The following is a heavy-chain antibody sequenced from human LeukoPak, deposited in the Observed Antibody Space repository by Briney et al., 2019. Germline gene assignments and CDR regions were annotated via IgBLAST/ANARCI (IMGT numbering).Heavy chain of an antibody. V-gene: IGHV3-21*01. Sequence: GGSLRLSCAASGFTFSSYSMNWVRQAPGKGLEWVSSISSSSSYIYYADSVKGRFTISRDNAKNSLFLQMNRLRAEDTAVYYCARIVGATGSNWFDPWGQGTLVTVSS. CDR1: GFTFSSYS. J-gene: IGHJ5*02. D-gene: IGHD1-26*01. CDR2: ISSSSSYI. CDR3: ARIVGATGSNWFDP.